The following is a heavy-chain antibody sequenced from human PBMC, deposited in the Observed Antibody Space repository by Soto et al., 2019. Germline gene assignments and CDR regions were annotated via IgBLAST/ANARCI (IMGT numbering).Heavy chain of an antibody. CDR1: GGSISSSSYY. D-gene: IGHD1-1*01. CDR2: IYYSGST. J-gene: IGHJ4*02. V-gene: IGHV4-39*01. Sequence: SETLSLTCTVSGGSISSSSYYWGWIRQPPGKGLEWIGSIYYSGSTYYNPSLKSRVTISVDTSKNQFSLKLSSVTAADTAVYYCATQNYVELEFDYWGQGTLVTVSS. CDR3: ATQNYVELEFDY.